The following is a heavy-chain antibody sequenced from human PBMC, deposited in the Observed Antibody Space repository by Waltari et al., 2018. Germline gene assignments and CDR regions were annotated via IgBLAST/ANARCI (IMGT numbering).Heavy chain of an antibody. CDR1: GGSISSYS. J-gene: IGHJ4*02. V-gene: IGHV4-59*08. D-gene: IGHD3-22*01. CDR3: ARHGRFYYDSSGAEGPAMYYFDY. Sequence: QVQLQESGPGLVKPSETLSLTCTVAGGSISSYSWSWLRQPPGKGLAWIGYIYYSGSTNYNPSLKSRVTISVDTSKNQFSLKLSSVTAADTAVYYCARHGRFYYDSSGAEGPAMYYFDYWGQGTLVTVSS. CDR2: IYYSGST.